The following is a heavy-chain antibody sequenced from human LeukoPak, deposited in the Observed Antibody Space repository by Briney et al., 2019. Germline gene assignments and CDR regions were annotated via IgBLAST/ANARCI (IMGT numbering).Heavy chain of an antibody. CDR3: ARGLITGYFDY. CDR2: IRSYGTTA. J-gene: IGHJ4*02. CDR1: GFNFSGFW. V-gene: IGHV3-74*01. D-gene: IGHD3-22*01. Sequence: GGSLRLSCAASGFNFSGFWKLWVRQGPGKGLVWVSHIRSYGTTASYADSVKGRITISRDNAKNTLFLQVSSLRADDTAVYYCARGLITGYFDYWGQETLVTVSS.